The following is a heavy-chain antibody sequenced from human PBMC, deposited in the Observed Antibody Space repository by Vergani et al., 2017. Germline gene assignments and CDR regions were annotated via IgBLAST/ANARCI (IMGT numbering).Heavy chain of an antibody. V-gene: IGHV5-10-1*03. Sequence: EVQLVQSGAEVKKPGESLRISCTGSGYSFTSYWISWVRQMPGKGLEWMGRIDPSDSYTNYSPSFQGQVTISADKSISTAYLQWSSLKASDTAMYYCARHQYDISAPLDYWGQGTLVTVSS. CDR3: ARHQYDISAPLDY. D-gene: IGHD3-9*01. J-gene: IGHJ4*02. CDR1: GYSFTSYW. CDR2: IDPSDSYT.